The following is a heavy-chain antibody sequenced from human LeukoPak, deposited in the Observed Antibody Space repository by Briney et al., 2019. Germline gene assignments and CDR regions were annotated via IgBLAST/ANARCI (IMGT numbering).Heavy chain of an antibody. Sequence: ASVKVSYKASGYTFTSYGISWVRQAPGQGLEWMAWISAYNGNTNYAQKLQDRVTMTTDTSTSTAYMELRSLRSDDTAVYYCARNLMRLRYYYYYMDVWGKGTTVTVSS. V-gene: IGHV1-18*01. CDR1: GYTFTSYG. D-gene: IGHD2-15*01. CDR2: ISAYNGNT. CDR3: ARNLMRLRYYYYYMDV. J-gene: IGHJ6*03.